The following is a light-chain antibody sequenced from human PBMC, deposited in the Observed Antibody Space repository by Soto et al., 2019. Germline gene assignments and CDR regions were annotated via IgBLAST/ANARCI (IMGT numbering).Light chain of an antibody. J-gene: IGKJ1*01. CDR3: QQYGSSPT. Sequence: EIVLTQSPGTLSLSPGERATLSCRASQSVRSSYLAWYQQKPGQAPRLLIYGASSRATGIPDRFSGSGSGTDFTLTISRLEPEDLAVYYCQQYGSSPTFGQGTKVESK. V-gene: IGKV3-20*01. CDR1: QSVRSSY. CDR2: GAS.